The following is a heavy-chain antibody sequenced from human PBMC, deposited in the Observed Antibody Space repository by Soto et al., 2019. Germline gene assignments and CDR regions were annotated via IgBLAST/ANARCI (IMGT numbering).Heavy chain of an antibody. J-gene: IGHJ6*02. CDR3: ARPKFYGAGYYGFDV. CDR1: GFTISQYD. Sequence: PGGSLRLSCSASGFTISQYDMKWVRQSPGKGLEWVSNIDFGSGTKYYADSVKGRFSISRDDAKNTLFLQMDSLRNEDTAVYYCARPKFYGAGYYGFDVWGQGTTVTVSS. V-gene: IGHV3-48*02. D-gene: IGHD3-10*01. CDR2: IDFGSGTK.